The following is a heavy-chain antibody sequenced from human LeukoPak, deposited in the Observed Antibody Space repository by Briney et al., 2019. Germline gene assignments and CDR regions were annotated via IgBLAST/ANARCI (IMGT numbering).Heavy chain of an antibody. CDR1: GYSISSGYY. V-gene: IGHV4-38-2*02. CDR3: APSTRMTGGFDY. CDR2: IYHSGST. Sequence: TSETLSLTCTVSGYSISSGYYWGWIRQPPGQGLEWIGSIYHSGSTYYNPSLKSRVTISVDTSKNQFSLKLSSVTAADTAVYYCAPSTRMTGGFDYWGQGTLVTVSS. J-gene: IGHJ4*02. D-gene: IGHD3-9*01.